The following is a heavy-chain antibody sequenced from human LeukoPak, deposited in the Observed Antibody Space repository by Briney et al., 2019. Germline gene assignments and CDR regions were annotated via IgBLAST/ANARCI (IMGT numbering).Heavy chain of an antibody. Sequence: PSETLSLTCTVSGGSISSYYWSWIRQPAGKGLEWIGRIYTSGSTNYDPSLKSRVTMSVDTSENQFSLKLSSVTAADTAVYYCARESSPYYDFWSGYYPLYYYYYMDVWGKGTTVTVSS. CDR1: GGSISSYY. D-gene: IGHD3-3*01. CDR2: IYTSGST. CDR3: ARESSPYYDFWSGYYPLYYYYYMDV. J-gene: IGHJ6*03. V-gene: IGHV4-4*07.